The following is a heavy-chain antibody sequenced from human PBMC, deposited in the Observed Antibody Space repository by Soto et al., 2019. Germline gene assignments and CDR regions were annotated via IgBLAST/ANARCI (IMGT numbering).Heavy chain of an antibody. CDR3: AREGGRAVLVPAATYYYYGMDV. Sequence: QVQLVQSGAEEKKPGASVKVSCKASGYTFTSYAMHWVRQAPGQRLEWMGWINAGNGNTKYSQKFQGRVTITRDTSASTAYMELSSLRSEDTAVYYCAREGGRAVLVPAATYYYYGMDVWGQGTTVTVSS. D-gene: IGHD2-2*01. J-gene: IGHJ6*02. CDR1: GYTFTSYA. V-gene: IGHV1-3*05. CDR2: INAGNGNT.